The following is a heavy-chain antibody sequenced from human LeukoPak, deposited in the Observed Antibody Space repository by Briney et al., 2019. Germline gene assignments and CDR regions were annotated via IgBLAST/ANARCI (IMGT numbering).Heavy chain of an antibody. D-gene: IGHD6-19*01. J-gene: IGHJ4*02. V-gene: IGHV1-46*01. CDR2: INPSGGST. CDR3: ASPNGEQWLVH. Sequence: ASVTVSCKASGYTFTSYYMHWVRQAPGQGLEWMGIINPSGGSTSYAQKFQGRVTMTRDTSTSTVYMEVSSLRSEDTAVYYCASPNGEQWLVHWGQGTLVTVSS. CDR1: GYTFTSYY.